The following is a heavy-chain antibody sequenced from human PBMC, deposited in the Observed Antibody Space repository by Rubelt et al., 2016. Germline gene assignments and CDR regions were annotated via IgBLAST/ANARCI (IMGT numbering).Heavy chain of an antibody. J-gene: IGHJ6*02. CDR1: GFTFSSCV. CDR3: ARGARSAGVAV. Sequence: GGGLVQPGGSLRLSCAASGFTFSSCVMSWVRQAPGKGLDWVSAINSGDTTYYADSVKGRFTISRDNSKNTLYMQMNSLRAEDTAVYYCARGARSAGVAVWGRGTTVTVSS. CDR2: INSGDTT. V-gene: IGHV3-23*01.